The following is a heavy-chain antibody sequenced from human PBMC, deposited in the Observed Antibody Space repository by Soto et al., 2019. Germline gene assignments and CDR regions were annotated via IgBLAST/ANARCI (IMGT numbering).Heavy chain of an antibody. D-gene: IGHD3-10*01. J-gene: IGHJ6*02. CDR2: IHYSGST. CDR3: ASSITIVRGGHYYYYGMDV. CDR1: GGSISSGGYY. Sequence: QVQLQESGPGLVKPPQTLSLTCTVSGGSISSGGYYWSWIRQHPGKGLEWIGYIHYSGSTYYNPSLKSRVTRSVDKSKNQFSLKLSAVTAAYTAVYYWASSITIVRGGHYYYYGMDVWGQGTTVTVSS. V-gene: IGHV4-31*03.